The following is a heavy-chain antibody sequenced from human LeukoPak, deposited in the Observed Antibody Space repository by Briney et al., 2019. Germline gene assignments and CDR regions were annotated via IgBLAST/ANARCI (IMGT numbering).Heavy chain of an antibody. CDR2: ISSSGGTT. V-gene: IGHV3-23*01. Sequence: GGSLRLSCAASGFTFSSYAMSWVRQAPGKGLEWVSGISSSGGTTYYADSVKGRFTTSRDNSKNTLYLQMNSLRAEDTAVYYCAKDGQYSSLSPYYFDYWGQGTLVTVSS. D-gene: IGHD6-6*01. J-gene: IGHJ4*02. CDR1: GFTFSSYA. CDR3: AKDGQYSSLSPYYFDY.